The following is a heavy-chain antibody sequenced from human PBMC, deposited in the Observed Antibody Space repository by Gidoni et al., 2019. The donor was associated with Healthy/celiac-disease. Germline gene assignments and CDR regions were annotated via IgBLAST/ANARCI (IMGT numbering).Heavy chain of an antibody. D-gene: IGHD3-9*01. Sequence: QVQLVQSGAEVQKPGASVKVSCKASGYTFTSYDINWVRQATGQGLEWMGWMNPNSGNTGYAQKFQGRVTMTRNTSISTAYMELSSLRSEDTAVYYCARGVRYYDILTGPQDFDYWGQGTLVTVSS. J-gene: IGHJ4*02. CDR3: ARGVRYYDILTGPQDFDY. V-gene: IGHV1-8*01. CDR1: GYTFTSYD. CDR2: MNPNSGNT.